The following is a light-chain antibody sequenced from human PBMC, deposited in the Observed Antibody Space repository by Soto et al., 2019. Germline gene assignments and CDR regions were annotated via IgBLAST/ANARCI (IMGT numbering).Light chain of an antibody. CDR2: DAS. CDR1: QSISSW. J-gene: IGKJ1*01. V-gene: IGKV1-5*01. Sequence: DIQMNQSPSSLSASLGDTVTIACRASQSISSWLAWYQQKPGKAPKLLIYDASSLESGVPSRFSGSGSGTEFTLTISSLQPDDFATYYCQQYNSYSRTFGQGTKVDIK. CDR3: QQYNSYSRT.